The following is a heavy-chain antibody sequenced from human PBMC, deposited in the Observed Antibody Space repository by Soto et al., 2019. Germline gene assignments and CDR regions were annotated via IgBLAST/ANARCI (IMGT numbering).Heavy chain of an antibody. CDR3: AKDLSTYYYDSSGSPGY. Sequence: AXGSLRLSCAASGFTFSSYAVSGVRQAPGKGLEWVSAISGSGGSTYYADSVKGRFTISRDNSKNTLYLQMNSLRAEDTAVYYCAKDLSTYYYDSSGSPGYWGQGTLVTVSS. CDR2: ISGSGGST. V-gene: IGHV3-23*01. J-gene: IGHJ4*02. CDR1: GFTFSSYA. D-gene: IGHD3-22*01.